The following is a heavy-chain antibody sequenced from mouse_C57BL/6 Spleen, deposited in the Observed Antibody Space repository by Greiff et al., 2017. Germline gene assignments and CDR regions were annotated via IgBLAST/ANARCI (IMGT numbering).Heavy chain of an antibody. J-gene: IGHJ4*01. Sequence: QVQLKQSGAELVRPGASVTLSCKASGYTFTDYEMNWVKQTPVQGLEWIGAIDPETGGTAYNQTFKGKAILTADKSSSTAYMELRSLTSEDSAVYYCARDRSGYAMDYWGQGTSVTVSS. CDR2: IDPETGGT. CDR3: ARDRSGYAMDY. CDR1: GYTFTDYE. D-gene: IGHD3-2*01. V-gene: IGHV1-15*01.